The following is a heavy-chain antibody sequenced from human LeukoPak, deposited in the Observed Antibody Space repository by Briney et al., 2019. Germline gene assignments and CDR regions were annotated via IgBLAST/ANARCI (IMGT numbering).Heavy chain of an antibody. CDR1: GGSFSGYY. V-gene: IGHV4-34*01. Sequence: KPSETLSLTCAVYGGSFSGYYWSWIRQPPGKGLEWIGEINHSGSTNYNPSLKSRVTISVDTSKNQFSLKLSSVTAADTAVYYCARTSYSMDVWGQGTTVTVSS. CDR3: ARTSYSMDV. J-gene: IGHJ6*02. CDR2: INHSGST.